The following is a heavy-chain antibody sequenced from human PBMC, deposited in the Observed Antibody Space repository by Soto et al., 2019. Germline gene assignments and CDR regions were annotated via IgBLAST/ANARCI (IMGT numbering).Heavy chain of an antibody. V-gene: IGHV4-61*01. CDR2: IYYSGST. CDR1: GGSVSSGSYY. CDR3: ARGRYDYLYGMDV. D-gene: IGHD3-16*01. Sequence: PSETLSLTCTVSGGSVSSGSYYWSWIRQPPGKGLEWIGYIYYSGSTNYNPSLKSRVTISVDTSKNQFSLKLSSVTAADTAVYYCARGRYDYLYGMDVWGQGTTVTVSS. J-gene: IGHJ6*02.